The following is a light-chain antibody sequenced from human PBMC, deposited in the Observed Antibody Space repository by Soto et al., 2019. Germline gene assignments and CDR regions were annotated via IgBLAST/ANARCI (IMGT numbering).Light chain of an antibody. J-gene: IGKJ5*01. CDR2: DAS. Sequence: IVLTQSPGTLSLSPGERATLSCRASQSVSSYLAWYQQKPGQAPRLLIYDASNRATGIPARFSGTGSGTDFTSTINSLEPEDFAVYYWQVRTKWSIAFGREIRVESK. V-gene: IGKV3-11*01. CDR3: QVRTKWSIA. CDR1: QSVSSY.